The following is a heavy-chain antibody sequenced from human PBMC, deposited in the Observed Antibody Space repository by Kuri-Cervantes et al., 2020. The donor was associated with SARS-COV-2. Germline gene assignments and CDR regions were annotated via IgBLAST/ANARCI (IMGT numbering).Heavy chain of an antibody. Sequence: GESLKISCAASGVTFRSYAMSWGRQAPGKGLEWVSAISGSGGSTYYADSVKGRFTISRDDSKNTLYLQMNSLRDEDTAVYYCAKDSGYQLHYVYYYYGMDVWGQGTTVTVSS. CDR2: ISGSGGST. CDR3: AKDSGYQLHYVYYYYGMDV. D-gene: IGHD2-2*01. CDR1: GVTFRSYA. J-gene: IGHJ6*02. V-gene: IGHV3-23*01.